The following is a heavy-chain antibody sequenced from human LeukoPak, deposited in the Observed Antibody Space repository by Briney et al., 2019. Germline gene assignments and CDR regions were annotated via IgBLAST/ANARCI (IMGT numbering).Heavy chain of an antibody. Sequence: GRSLRLSCAVSGFTFSSYALHWVRQAPGKGLEWVAVISHDGSTKYYADSVKGRFTISRDNSKNTLYLQMSSLRAEDTALYYCARAVSLHRILLPDYWGQGTLVTVSS. V-gene: IGHV3-30-3*01. CDR1: GFTFSSYA. D-gene: IGHD5-18*01. J-gene: IGHJ4*02. CDR3: ARAVSLHRILLPDY. CDR2: ISHDGSTK.